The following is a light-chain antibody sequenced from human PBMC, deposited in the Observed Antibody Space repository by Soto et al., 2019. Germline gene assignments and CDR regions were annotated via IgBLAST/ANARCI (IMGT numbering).Light chain of an antibody. CDR2: GAS. J-gene: IGKJ1*01. V-gene: IGKV3-20*01. CDR1: QSVSSSY. Sequence: EIVLTQSPDTLSLSPGERATLSCRASQSVSSSYLAWYQQKPGQAPRLLIYGASRRATGIPDRFSGSGSGTDFTLTISRLEPEDCAVYYCQHYGSSRWTFGQGTKVEIK. CDR3: QHYGSSRWT.